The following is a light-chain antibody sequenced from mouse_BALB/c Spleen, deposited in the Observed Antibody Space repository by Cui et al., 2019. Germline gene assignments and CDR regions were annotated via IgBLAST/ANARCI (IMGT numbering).Light chain of an antibody. CDR1: QRRSYSSNQKNY. CDR3: QPYYSYPYT. CDR2: CAS. V-gene: IGKV8-30*01. J-gene: IGKJ2*01. Sequence: IVMSEAPSSLAVSVGEKVTMSCKSSQRRSYSSNQKNYLAWYQEKPGQSPKLLIYCASTRESGVPDRFTGSGSGTDFTLTISSVKAEDLAVYYCQPYYSYPYTFGGGTKLEIK.